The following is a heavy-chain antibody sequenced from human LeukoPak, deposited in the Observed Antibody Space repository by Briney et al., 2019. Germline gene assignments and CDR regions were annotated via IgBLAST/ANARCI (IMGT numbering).Heavy chain of an antibody. V-gene: IGHV1-69*05. CDR2: IIPIFGTA. CDR3: ARGGSSRGDRFDY. J-gene: IGHJ4*02. CDR1: GGTFSSYA. Sequence: SVKVSXKASGGTFSSYAISWMRQAPGQGLEWMGRIIPIFGTANYAQKFQGRVTITTDESTSTAYMELSSLRSEDTAVYYCARGGSSRGDRFDYWGQGTLVTVSS. D-gene: IGHD3-10*01.